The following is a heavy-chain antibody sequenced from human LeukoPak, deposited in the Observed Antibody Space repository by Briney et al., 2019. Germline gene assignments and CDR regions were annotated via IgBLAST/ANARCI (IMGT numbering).Heavy chain of an antibody. J-gene: IGHJ4*02. V-gene: IGHV4-59*08. CDR1: GGSISNYY. CDR2: IYYTGTT. D-gene: IGHD3-10*01. Sequence: SETLFLTCTVSGGSISNYYWNWLRQSPGKGLEWISYIYYTGTTKYNPSLKSRVTISLDTARNQFSLKLTSVTDADTAVYYCARHLGSNLYGSGSLDFWGQGTLVTVSS. CDR3: ARHLGSNLYGSGSLDF.